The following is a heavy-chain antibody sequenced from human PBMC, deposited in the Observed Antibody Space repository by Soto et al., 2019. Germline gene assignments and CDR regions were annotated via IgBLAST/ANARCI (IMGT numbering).Heavy chain of an antibody. Sequence: QSGPTRVNPTQPLTLTCTFSGFSLSTSGMCVSWIRQPPGKALEWLALIDWDDDKYYSTSLKTRLTISKDTSKNQVVLTMTNMDPVDTATYYCARILGPQYYFDYWGQGTLVTVSS. CDR1: GFSLSTSGMC. CDR2: IDWDDDK. CDR3: ARILGPQYYFDY. V-gene: IGHV2-70*01. J-gene: IGHJ4*02.